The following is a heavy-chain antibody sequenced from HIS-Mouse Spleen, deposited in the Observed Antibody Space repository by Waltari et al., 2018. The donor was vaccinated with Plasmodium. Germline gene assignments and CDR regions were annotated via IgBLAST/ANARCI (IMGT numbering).Heavy chain of an antibody. CDR3: ARLLPWVHGHFDY. D-gene: IGHD1-26*01. CDR2: ISGYNGNT. CDR1: GYTFSSEG. V-gene: IGHV1-18*01. J-gene: IGHJ4*02. Sequence: QVQLVQSGAEGKRPGASVKVSGKASGYTFSSEGISRLRQAPGQGLEWMGWISGYNGNTNYAQKVQGRVTMTTDTSTSTAYMELRSLRSDDTAVYYCARLLPWVHGHFDYWGQGTLVTVSS.